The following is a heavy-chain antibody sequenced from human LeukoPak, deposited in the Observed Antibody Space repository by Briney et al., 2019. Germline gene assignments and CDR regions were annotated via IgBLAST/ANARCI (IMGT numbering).Heavy chain of an antibody. CDR2: IYPGDSDT. J-gene: IGHJ3*02. Sequence: GESLKISCKGSGYSFTSYWIGWVRQMPGKGLEWKGIIYPGDSDTRYSPSFQGQVTISADKSISTAYLQWSSLKASDTAMYYCARVMSGSYSPEGNDAFDIWGQGTMVTVSS. V-gene: IGHV5-51*01. D-gene: IGHD1-26*01. CDR3: ARVMSGSYSPEGNDAFDI. CDR1: GYSFTSYW.